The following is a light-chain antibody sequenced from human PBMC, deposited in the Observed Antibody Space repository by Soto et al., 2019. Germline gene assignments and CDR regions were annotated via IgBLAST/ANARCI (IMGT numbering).Light chain of an antibody. Sequence: EIVMTQSPATLSVSPGERATLSCRASPSVSSNLAWYQQKPGQAPRLLIYGASTRATGIPARFSGSGSGTEFTLTISSLQSEDFAVYCCQQYSNWPPTWTFGQGTKVEI. CDR2: GAS. CDR3: QQYSNWPPTWT. J-gene: IGKJ1*01. CDR1: PSVSSN. V-gene: IGKV3-15*01.